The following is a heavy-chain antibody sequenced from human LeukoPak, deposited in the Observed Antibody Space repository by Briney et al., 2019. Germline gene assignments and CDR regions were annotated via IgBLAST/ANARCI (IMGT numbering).Heavy chain of an antibody. CDR1: GFTFSNYA. D-gene: IGHD5-18*01. V-gene: IGHV3-23*01. CDR3: AKEGSLGYSYGYDYFDY. CDR2: ISGSGGST. Sequence: GGSLRLSCAASGFTFSNYAMSWVRQAPGKGLEWVSAISGSGGSTYYADSVKGRFTISRDNSKNTLYLQMNSLRAEDTAVYSCAKEGSLGYSYGYDYFDYWGQGTLVTVSS. J-gene: IGHJ4*02.